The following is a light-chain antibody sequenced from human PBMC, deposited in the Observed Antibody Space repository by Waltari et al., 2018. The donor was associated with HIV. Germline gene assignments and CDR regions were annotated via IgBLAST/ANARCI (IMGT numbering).Light chain of an antibody. CDR1: SSDVGGYNY. CDR2: DVS. V-gene: IGLV2-14*01. Sequence: QSALAQPASVSGSPGQSITISCTGTSSDVGGYNYVSWYQQYAGKAPKLVIYDVSNRPSGVSNRFSGSKSGNTASLTISGLQTEDEADYYCGSYTSSSTLVFGTGTKVTVL. J-gene: IGLJ1*01. CDR3: GSYTSSSTLV.